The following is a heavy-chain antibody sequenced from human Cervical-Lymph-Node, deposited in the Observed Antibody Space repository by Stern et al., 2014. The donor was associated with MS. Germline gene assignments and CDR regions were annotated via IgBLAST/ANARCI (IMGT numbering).Heavy chain of an antibody. Sequence: EMQLVESGGGLVKPGGSLRLSCSASGFTFSTYSMNWVRQAPGKGLEWVSSIGSSGSYTYYADSVKGRFTIYRDNAKNSLYLQMNGLRAEDAGVYYCGGSTAAVGTEIHYWGQGSQVTVSS. D-gene: IGHD6-13*01. V-gene: IGHV3-21*01. J-gene: IGHJ4*02. CDR1: GFTFSTYS. CDR2: IGSSGSYT. CDR3: GGSTAAVGTEIHY.